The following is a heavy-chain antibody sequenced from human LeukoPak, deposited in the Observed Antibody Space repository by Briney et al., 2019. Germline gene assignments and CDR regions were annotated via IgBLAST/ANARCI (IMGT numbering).Heavy chain of an antibody. CDR2: ISGTGHNT. D-gene: IGHD2-2*01. CDR1: GFVFNSHP. Sequence: PGGSLRLSCAASGFVFNSHPMHWVRQAPGKGLECVSAISGTGHNTYYANSVKGRFTISRDNSRNTLYLQMGSLRAEDTALYYCAREGPAGSIDYWGQGTLVTVSS. V-gene: IGHV3-64*01. J-gene: IGHJ4*02. CDR3: AREGPAGSIDY.